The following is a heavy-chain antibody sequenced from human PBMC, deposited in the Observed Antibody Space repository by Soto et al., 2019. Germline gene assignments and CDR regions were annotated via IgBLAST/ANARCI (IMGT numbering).Heavy chain of an antibody. V-gene: IGHV4-34*01. CDR2: INHSGST. CDR1: GGSFSGYY. Sequence: SETLSLTCAVYGGSFSGYYCSWIRQPPGKGLEWIGAINHSGSTNYNPSLKSRVTKSVDTSKNQFSLKLSSVTAVDTTVYYCARGEHVLRFLEWPLIERQDYYYYGMDVWGQGTTVTVSS. J-gene: IGHJ6*02. CDR3: ARGEHVLRFLEWPLIERQDYYYYGMDV. D-gene: IGHD3-3*01.